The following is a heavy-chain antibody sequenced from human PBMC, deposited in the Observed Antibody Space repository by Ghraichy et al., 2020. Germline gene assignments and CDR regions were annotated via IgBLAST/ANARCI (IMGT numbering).Heavy chain of an antibody. D-gene: IGHD5-24*01. CDR2: IYAGGST. J-gene: IGHJ3*02. CDR1: GFTVSSNY. V-gene: IGHV3-53*04. Sequence: GGSLRLSCAASGFTVSSNYMTWVRQAPGKGLDWVSVIYAGGSTYYADSVKGRFTISSHNSKNTLYHQMNSMRVEDEAVYYCARVEMAHDAFDICGQGTMGTVSS. CDR3: ARVEMAHDAFDI.